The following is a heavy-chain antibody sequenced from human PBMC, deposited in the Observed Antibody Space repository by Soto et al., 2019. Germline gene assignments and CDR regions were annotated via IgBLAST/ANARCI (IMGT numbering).Heavy chain of an antibody. CDR2: ISSSGSAI. J-gene: IGHJ4*02. CDR3: ARDLEWFGELAFDY. V-gene: IGHV3-48*03. Sequence: GGSLRLSCAASGFTFSSYEMNWVRQAPGKGLEWVSYISSSGSAIYYADSVKGRFTISRDNAKNSLYLQMNSLRAEDTAVYYCARDLEWFGELAFDYWGQGTLVTVSS. CDR1: GFTFSSYE. D-gene: IGHD3-10*01.